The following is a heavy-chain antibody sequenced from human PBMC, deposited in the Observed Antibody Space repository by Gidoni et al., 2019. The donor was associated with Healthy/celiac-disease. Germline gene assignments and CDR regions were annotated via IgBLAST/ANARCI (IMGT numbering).Heavy chain of an antibody. CDR3: ARARRGGRSFDY. CDR2: IYYSGST. V-gene: IGHV4-59*01. Sequence: QVQLQETGPGLVKTSETLYLTCTVSGGSISSYDWSWIRQPPGKGLEWIGSIYYSGSTNYHPSLQSRVTISVDTSTIQFSLKLSSVPAADTAVYYCARARRGGRSFDYWGQGTLVTVSS. D-gene: IGHD3-10*01. J-gene: IGHJ4*02. CDR1: GGSISSYD.